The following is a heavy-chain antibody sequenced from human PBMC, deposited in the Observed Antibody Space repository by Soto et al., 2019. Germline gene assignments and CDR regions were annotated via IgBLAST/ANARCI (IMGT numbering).Heavy chain of an antibody. CDR1: GGTFSSYA. CDR2: IIPIFGTA. V-gene: IGHV1-69*13. D-gene: IGHD6-19*01. J-gene: IGHJ6*02. Sequence: ASVKVSCKASGGTFSSYAISWVRQAPGQGLEWMGGIIPIFGTANYAQKFQGRVTITADESTSTAYMELRSLRSDDTAVYYCARTHSSYYYGMDVWGQGTTVTVSS. CDR3: ARTHSSYYYGMDV.